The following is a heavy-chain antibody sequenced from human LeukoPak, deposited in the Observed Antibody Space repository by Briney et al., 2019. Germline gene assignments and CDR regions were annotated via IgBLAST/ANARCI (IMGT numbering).Heavy chain of an antibody. CDR1: GGSFSGYY. CDR3: ARHTTYYDILTGFDP. Sequence: SETLSLTCAVYGGSFSGYYWSWIRQPPGKGLEWIGEINHSGSTNYNPSLKSRVTISVDTSKNQFSLKLSSVTAADTAVYYCARHTTYYDILTGFDPWGQGTLVTVSS. V-gene: IGHV4-34*01. D-gene: IGHD3-9*01. J-gene: IGHJ5*02. CDR2: INHSGST.